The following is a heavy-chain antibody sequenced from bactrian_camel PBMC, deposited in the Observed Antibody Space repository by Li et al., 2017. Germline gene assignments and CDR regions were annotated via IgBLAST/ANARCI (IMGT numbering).Heavy chain of an antibody. D-gene: IGHD2*01. CDR2: IYSAGSRT. CDR3: AARGPYCYTKLSVRDFTY. CDR1: YSMNC. V-gene: IGHV3S6*01. J-gene: IGHJ6*01. Sequence: HVQLVESGGGSVQAGGSLRLSCAASYSMNCMIWFRQAPGKGREWVSSIYSAGSRTYYLDSVKGRFTISRDNAKNTVYLQMSSLKPEDTAMYYCAARGPYCYTKLSVRDFTYWVQGTQVTVS.